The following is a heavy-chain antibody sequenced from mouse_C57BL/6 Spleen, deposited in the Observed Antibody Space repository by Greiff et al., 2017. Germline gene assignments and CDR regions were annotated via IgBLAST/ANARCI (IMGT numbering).Heavy chain of an antibody. CDR3: ARYDGYYVGYFDY. Sequence: QVQLQQPGAELVKPGASVKISCKASGYAFSSSWMNWVKQRPGKGLEWIGRIYPGDGDTNYNGKFKGKATLTADKSSSTAYMQLSSLTSEDSAVYFCARYDGYYVGYFDYWGQGTTLTVSS. D-gene: IGHD2-3*01. CDR1: GYAFSSSW. V-gene: IGHV1-82*01. CDR2: IYPGDGDT. J-gene: IGHJ2*01.